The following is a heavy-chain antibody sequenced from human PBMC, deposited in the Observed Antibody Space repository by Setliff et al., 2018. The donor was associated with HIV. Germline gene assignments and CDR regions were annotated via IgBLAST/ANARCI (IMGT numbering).Heavy chain of an antibody. CDR1: GDSISSDFY. Sequence: SETLSLTCTVSGDSISSDFYWGWIRQPPGKGLEWIASIYHSGNTYYMPSLQSRVTISVDMSKNQFSLKLNSVAAADTAVYYCARGEACGGGCHYAFELWGRGTMVTVSS. J-gene: IGHJ3*01. D-gene: IGHD2-21*02. V-gene: IGHV4-38-2*02. CDR2: IYHSGNT. CDR3: ARGEACGGGCHYAFEL.